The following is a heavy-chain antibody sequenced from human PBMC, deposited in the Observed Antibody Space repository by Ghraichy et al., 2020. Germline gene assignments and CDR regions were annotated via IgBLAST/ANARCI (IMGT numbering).Heavy chain of an antibody. CDR3: TREWPEPSYFDY. CDR1: GFTFGDYA. CDR2: IRSRTYGGTA. Sequence: QTLSLTCTTSGFTFGDYAMTWFRQAPGKGLEWVGFIRSRTYGGTAEYAASVKGRFTISRDDAESIAYLQMNSLKTDDTAMYYCTREWPEPSYFDYWGQGTLVTVSS. V-gene: IGHV3-49*03. D-gene: IGHD3-10*01. J-gene: IGHJ4*02.